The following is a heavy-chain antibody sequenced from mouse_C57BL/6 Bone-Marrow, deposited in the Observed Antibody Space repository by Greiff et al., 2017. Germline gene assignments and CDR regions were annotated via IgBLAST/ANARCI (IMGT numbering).Heavy chain of an antibody. CDR3: VRVGPGWLLPHYFDY. D-gene: IGHD2-3*01. CDR1: GYTFTSYW. V-gene: IGHV1-64*01. CDR2: IHPNRGST. J-gene: IGHJ2*01. Sequence: QVQLQQPGAELVKPGASVKLSCKASGYTFTSYWMHWVKQRPGQGLEWIGMIHPNRGSTYYTEKFKSKATLTVDKSSSTAYMQLSSLTSEYSAVYYCVRVGPGWLLPHYFDYWGQGTTLTVSS.